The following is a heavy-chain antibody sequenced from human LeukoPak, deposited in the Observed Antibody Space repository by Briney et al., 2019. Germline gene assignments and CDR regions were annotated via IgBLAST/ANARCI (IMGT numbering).Heavy chain of an antibody. CDR3: ARELSDFWTGQGNYFDY. J-gene: IGHJ4*02. D-gene: IGHD3-3*01. V-gene: IGHV4-30-4*08. CDR1: GGSISSGDYY. CDR2: IYYSGST. Sequence: PSETLSLTCTLSGGSISSGDYYWSWIRQPPGKGLEWIGYIYYSGSTYYNPSLKSRVTISVDTSKNQFSLKLSSVTAADTAVYYCARELSDFWTGQGNYFDYWGQGTLVTVSS.